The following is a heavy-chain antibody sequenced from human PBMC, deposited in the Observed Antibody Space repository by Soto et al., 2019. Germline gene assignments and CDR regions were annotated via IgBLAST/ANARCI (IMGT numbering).Heavy chain of an antibody. D-gene: IGHD3-22*01. J-gene: IGHJ1*01. CDR3: AREGAYYYDSSGYGPLQH. CDR2: ISSSSSYT. V-gene: IGHV3-21*01. Sequence: PGGSLRLSCAASGFTFSSYSMNWVRQAPGKGLEWVSSISSSSSYTNYADSVKGRFTISRDNAKNSLYLQMNSLRAEDTAVYYSAREGAYYYDSSGYGPLQHWGQGTLVTVSS. CDR1: GFTFSSYS.